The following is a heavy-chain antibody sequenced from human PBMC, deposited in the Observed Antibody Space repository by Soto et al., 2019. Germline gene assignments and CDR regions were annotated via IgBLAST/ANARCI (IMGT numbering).Heavy chain of an antibody. D-gene: IGHD4-4*01. CDR2: ISSSSSYI. J-gene: IGHJ3*02. Sequence: GGSLRLSCAASGFTFSSYSMNWVRQAPGKGLEWVSSISSSSSYIYYADSVKGRFTISRDNAKNSLYLQMNSLRAEDTTVYYSARPYVPGDHRDYSNDAFDIGCQGTMVTVSS. CDR1: GFTFSSYS. CDR3: ARPYVPGDHRDYSNDAFDI. V-gene: IGHV3-21*01.